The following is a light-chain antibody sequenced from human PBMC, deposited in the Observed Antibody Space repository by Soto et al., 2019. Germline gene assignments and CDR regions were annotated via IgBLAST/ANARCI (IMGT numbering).Light chain of an antibody. J-gene: IGLJ1*01. V-gene: IGLV2-8*01. CDR3: SSYAGSINV. Sequence: QSALTQPPSASGSPGQSVAISCTGTSSDVGGYNYVSWYQQHPGKAPKLMIYEVNKRPSGVPDRFSGSKSGNTASLTVSGLQAEDEAEYYCSSYAGSINVFGTGTKVTVL. CDR1: SSDVGGYNY. CDR2: EVN.